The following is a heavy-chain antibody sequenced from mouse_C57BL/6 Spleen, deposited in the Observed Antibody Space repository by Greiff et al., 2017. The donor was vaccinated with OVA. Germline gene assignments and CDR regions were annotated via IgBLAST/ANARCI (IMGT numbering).Heavy chain of an antibody. CDR2: IYPGSGST. D-gene: IGHD2-4*01. V-gene: IGHV1-55*01. CDR3: AREGKYDYDGGFDY. CDR1: GYTFTSYW. Sequence: VKLMESGAELVKPGASVKMSCKASGYTFTSYWITWVKQRPGQGLEWIGDIYPGSGSTNYNEKFKSKATLTVDTSSSTAYMQLSSLTSEDSAVYYCAREGKYDYDGGFDYWGQGTTLTVSS. J-gene: IGHJ2*01.